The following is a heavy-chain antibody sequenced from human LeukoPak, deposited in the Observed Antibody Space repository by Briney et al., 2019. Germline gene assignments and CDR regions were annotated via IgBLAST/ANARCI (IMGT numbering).Heavy chain of an antibody. J-gene: IGHJ4*02. V-gene: IGHV3-30*18. D-gene: IGHD3-22*01. CDR3: AKGTYYYDSSGYYRVDY. CDR1: GFTFSSYG. Sequence: GGSLRLSCAASGFTFSSYGMHWVRQAPGKGLEWVAVISYDGSNKYYADSVKGRFTISRDNSKNTLYLQMNSLRAEDTAVYYCAKGTYYYDSSGYYRVDYWGQGTLVTVSS. CDR2: ISYDGSNK.